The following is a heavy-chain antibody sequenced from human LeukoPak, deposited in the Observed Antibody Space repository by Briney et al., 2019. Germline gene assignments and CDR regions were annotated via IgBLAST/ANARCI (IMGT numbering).Heavy chain of an antibody. CDR2: ISGSGDST. CDR1: RFRFSTFP. V-gene: IGHV3-23*01. D-gene: IGHD2-2*01. Sequence: GRSLRLSCAASRFRFSTFPMGWVRQAPGKGLEWVSAISGSGDSTYYADSVKGRFTISRDNSKNTLYLQMNSLRAEDTAVYYCAKHQRDIVVVPAGVGYYMDVWGKGTTVTVSS. J-gene: IGHJ6*03. CDR3: AKHQRDIVVVPAGVGYYMDV.